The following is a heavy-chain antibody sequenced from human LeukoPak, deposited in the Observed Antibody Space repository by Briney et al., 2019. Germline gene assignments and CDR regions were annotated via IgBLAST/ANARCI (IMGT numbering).Heavy chain of an antibody. CDR3: ARDGRRSWRYYYDSSDQYYFDY. V-gene: IGHV3-53*01. Sequence: GGSLRLSCAASGFTVSSNYMSWVRQAPGKGLEWVSVIYSGGSTYYADSVKGRFTISRDNSKNTLYLQMNSLRAEDTAVYYCARDGRRSWRYYYDSSDQYYFDYWGQGTLVTVSS. CDR2: IYSGGST. CDR1: GFTVSSNY. J-gene: IGHJ4*02. D-gene: IGHD3-22*01.